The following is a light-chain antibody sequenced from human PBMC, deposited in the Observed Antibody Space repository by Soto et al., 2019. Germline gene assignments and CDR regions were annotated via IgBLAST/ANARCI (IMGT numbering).Light chain of an antibody. CDR1: QSVSSY. CDR2: DAS. CDR3: QQRSDWRLT. Sequence: EIVLTQSPGTLSLSPGERATLSCRASQSVSSYLAWFQQKPGQPPRLLIYDASTRATGIPARFSGSGSGTDFTLTISTLEPEDFAVYYCQQRSDWRLTFGGGTKVEMK. J-gene: IGKJ4*01. V-gene: IGKV3-11*01.